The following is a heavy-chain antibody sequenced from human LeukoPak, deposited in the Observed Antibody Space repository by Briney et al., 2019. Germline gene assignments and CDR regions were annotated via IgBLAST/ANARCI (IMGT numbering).Heavy chain of an antibody. Sequence: GGSLRLSCAASGFTFNNYEMNWVRQAPGKGLEWVSSISGGASNIYYADSVKGRFTTSRDNAENSLYLQMNSLRADDTAVYYCARAYSSSWTRGYFDYWGQGTLVTVSS. CDR3: ARAYSSSWTRGYFDY. D-gene: IGHD6-13*01. J-gene: IGHJ4*02. V-gene: IGHV3-48*03. CDR2: ISGGASNI. CDR1: GFTFNNYE.